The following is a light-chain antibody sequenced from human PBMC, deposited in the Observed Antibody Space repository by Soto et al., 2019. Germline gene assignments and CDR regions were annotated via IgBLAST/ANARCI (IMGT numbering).Light chain of an antibody. CDR3: LQHNSYPLT. Sequence: DIQMTQSPSSLSASVGDRVTITCRASQGIRSDLGWYQQKPGKAPKRLIFAASSLHSGVPSRFSGSGSGTEFTLTITSLQPEDFATYYCLQHNSYPLTFGGGTKVDIK. CDR2: AAS. J-gene: IGKJ4*01. V-gene: IGKV1-17*01. CDR1: QGIRSD.